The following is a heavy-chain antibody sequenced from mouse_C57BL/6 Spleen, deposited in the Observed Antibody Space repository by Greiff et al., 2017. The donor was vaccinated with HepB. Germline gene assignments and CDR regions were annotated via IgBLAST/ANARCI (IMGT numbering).Heavy chain of an antibody. CDR3: ARKMDDCDEEGYAMDY. D-gene: IGHD2-4*01. J-gene: IGHJ4*01. CDR1: GFSLTSYG. V-gene: IGHV2-2*01. CDR2: IWSGGST. Sequence: QVQLQQSGPGLVQPSQSLSITCTVSGFSLTSYGVHWVRQSPGKGLEWLGVIWSGGSTDYNAAFISRLSISKDNSKSQVFFKMNSLQADDTAIYYCARKMDDCDEEGYAMDYWGQGTSVTVSS.